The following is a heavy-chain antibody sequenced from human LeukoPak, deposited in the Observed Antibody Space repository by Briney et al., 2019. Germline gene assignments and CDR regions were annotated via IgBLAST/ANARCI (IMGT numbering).Heavy chain of an antibody. D-gene: IGHD2-2*01. CDR1: WYTLSRHC. J-gene: IGHJ5*02. V-gene: IGHV1-18*01. CDR3: ATAGKYCSSTSCYSENWFDP. CDR2: IKPYHGNT. Sequence: ASIKGPLQASWYTLSRHCINLVAQGPGPGLELMGLIKPYHGNTNYAQKLQGRVTMTTDTSTSTAYMELRSLRSEDTAVYYCATAGKYCSSTSCYSENWFDPWGQGTLVTVSS.